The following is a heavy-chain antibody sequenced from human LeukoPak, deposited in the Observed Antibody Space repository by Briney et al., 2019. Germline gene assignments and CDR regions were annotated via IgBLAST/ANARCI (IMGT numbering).Heavy chain of an antibody. CDR3: ARYSSSSWDYCYYMDV. CDR1: GYTFTGYY. D-gene: IGHD6-13*01. J-gene: IGHJ6*03. V-gene: IGHV1-2*02. Sequence: ASVKVSCKASGYTFTGYYMHWVRQAPGQGLEWMGWINPNSGGTNYAQKFQGRVTMTRDTSISTAYMELSRLRSGDTAVYYCARYSSSSWDYCYYMDVWGKGTTVTVSS. CDR2: INPNSGGT.